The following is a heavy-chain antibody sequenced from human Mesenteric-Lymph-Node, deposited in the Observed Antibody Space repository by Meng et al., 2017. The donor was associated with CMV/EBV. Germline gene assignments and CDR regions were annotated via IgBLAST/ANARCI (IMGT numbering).Heavy chain of an antibody. CDR3: ARGWELLLGTVDY. D-gene: IGHD1-26*01. J-gene: IGHJ4*02. CDR2: IYYSGST. CDR1: GGSISSYY. Sequence: SETLSLTCTVSGGSISSYYWGWIRQPPGKGLEWIGSIYYSGSTYYNPSLKSRVTISVDTSKNQFSLKLSSVTAADTAVYYCARGWELLLGTVDYWGQGTLVTVSS. V-gene: IGHV4-39*01.